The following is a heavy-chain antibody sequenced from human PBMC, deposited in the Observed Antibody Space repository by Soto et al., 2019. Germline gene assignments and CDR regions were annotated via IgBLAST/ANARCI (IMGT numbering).Heavy chain of an antibody. CDR2: IYWDDDK. CDR3: AHGTPGCCNSWDTGVFDH. Sequence: QITLKESGPTRVKPTQTLTLTCTFSGFSLSTSGVGVGWIRQPPGKALEYLAVIYWDDDKRYNPSLRSRLTVTKDPSKNQVPLTMPNWDPADTATFFCAHGTPGCCNSWDTGVFDHWGQGILVTVSS. CDR1: GFSLSTSGVG. D-gene: IGHD2-21*01. J-gene: IGHJ4*02. V-gene: IGHV2-5*02.